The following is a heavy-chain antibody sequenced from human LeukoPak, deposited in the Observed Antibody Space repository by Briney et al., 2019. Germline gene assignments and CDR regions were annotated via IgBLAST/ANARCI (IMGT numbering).Heavy chain of an antibody. CDR3: TRGLQRHVDTTMVSRLWDY. V-gene: IGHV3-48*01. Sequence: GGSLRLSCAASGFIFSSYSMKWVRQAPGKGLEWVSYISSSSTTIYYADSVKGRFTISRDNAKNSLYLQMNSLRAEDTAVYYCTRGLQRHVDTTMVSRLWDYWGQGTLVTVSS. CDR1: GFIFSSYS. CDR2: ISSSSTTI. J-gene: IGHJ4*02. D-gene: IGHD5-18*01.